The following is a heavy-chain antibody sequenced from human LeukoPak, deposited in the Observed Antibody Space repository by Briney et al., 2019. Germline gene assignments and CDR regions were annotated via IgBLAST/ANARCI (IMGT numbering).Heavy chain of an antibody. V-gene: IGHV4-39*01. CDR2: IYYSGST. CDR3: ASPCTVVRGVIGLFQH. Sequence: SETLSLTCTVSGGSISSSSYYWGWIRQPPGKGLEWIGSIYYSGSTYYNPSLKSRVTISVDTSKNQFSLKLSSVTAADTAVYYCASPCTVVRGVIGLFQHWGQGTLVTVSS. D-gene: IGHD3-10*01. J-gene: IGHJ1*01. CDR1: GGSISSSSYY.